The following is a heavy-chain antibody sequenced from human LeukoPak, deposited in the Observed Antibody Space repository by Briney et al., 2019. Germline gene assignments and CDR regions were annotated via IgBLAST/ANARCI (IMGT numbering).Heavy chain of an antibody. CDR3: ARGVVIEYYDSSGYYYYFDY. J-gene: IGHJ4*02. CDR1: GGSISSYY. D-gene: IGHD3-22*01. CDR2: IYYSGST. Sequence: SETLSLTCTVSGGSISSYYWSWIRQPPGKGLEWIGYIYYSGSTNYNPSLKSRVTISVDTPKNQFSLKLSSVTAADTAVYYCARGVVIEYYDSSGYYYYFDYWGQGTLVTVSS. V-gene: IGHV4-59*01.